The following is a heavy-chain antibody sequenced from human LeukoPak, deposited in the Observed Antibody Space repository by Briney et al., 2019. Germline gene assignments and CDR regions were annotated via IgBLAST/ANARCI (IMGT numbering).Heavy chain of an antibody. D-gene: IGHD1-1*01. CDR1: GYTFTDYY. CDR3: ATSQLLIAPSFDY. J-gene: IGHJ4*02. V-gene: IGHV1-2*02. Sequence: ASVKVSCKASGYTFTDYYIHWVRQAPGQGLEWMGWIKPNTGGTNYAQTFQGTVTMTRDTSISTAYMELNSLRSDDTAVYCCATSQLLIAPSFDYWGQGTLVTVSS. CDR2: IKPNTGGT.